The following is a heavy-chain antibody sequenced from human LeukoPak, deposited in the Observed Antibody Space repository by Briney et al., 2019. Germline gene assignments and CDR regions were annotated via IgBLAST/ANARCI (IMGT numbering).Heavy chain of an antibody. V-gene: IGHV4-59*01. CDR1: VVSISSYY. Sequence: PSETLSLTCIVSVVSISSYYWSSIRQPPQEELEWIGYIYYSGSTNYNPSLKSRATILVDTSKNQFSLRLSSVTAADTAVYYCARVPLNYYDSSGYLNHFDSWGQGTLVTVSS. CDR3: ARVPLNYYDSSGYLNHFDS. J-gene: IGHJ4*02. CDR2: IYYSGST. D-gene: IGHD3-22*01.